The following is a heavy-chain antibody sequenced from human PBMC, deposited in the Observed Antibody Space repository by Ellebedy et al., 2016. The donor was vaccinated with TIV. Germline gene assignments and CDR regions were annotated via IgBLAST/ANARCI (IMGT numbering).Heavy chain of an antibody. CDR3: ARERQSYDF. V-gene: IGHV4-39*07. CDR2: IYYTGST. Sequence: MPSETLSLTCSVSGGSINRNLSYWGWIRQPPGKGLEWIGTIYYTGSTYYNPSLPSRVTISMDTSKNQFSLRLTSVTAADTAVYYCARERQSYDFWGQGTLVTVSS. CDR1: GGSINRNLSY. J-gene: IGHJ4*02.